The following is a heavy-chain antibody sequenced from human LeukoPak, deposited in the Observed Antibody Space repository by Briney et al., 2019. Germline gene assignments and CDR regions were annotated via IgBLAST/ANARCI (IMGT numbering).Heavy chain of an antibody. J-gene: IGHJ5*02. Sequence: ASVKVSCKASGYTFTSYGISWVRQAPGQGLEWMGWISAYNGNTNYAQKLQGRVTMTTDTSTSTAYMELRSLRSDDTAVYHCARDLDTPGPGENWFDPWGQGTLVTVSS. CDR2: ISAYNGNT. V-gene: IGHV1-18*01. D-gene: IGHD5-18*01. CDR1: GYTFTSYG. CDR3: ARDLDTPGPGENWFDP.